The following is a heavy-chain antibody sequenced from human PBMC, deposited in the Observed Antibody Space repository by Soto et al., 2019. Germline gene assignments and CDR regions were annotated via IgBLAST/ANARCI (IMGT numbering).Heavy chain of an antibody. D-gene: IGHD3-16*01. CDR1: GFTFSSYA. J-gene: IGHJ4*02. Sequence: QVQLVESGGGVVQHGRSLRLSCAASGFTFSSYAMHWVRQAPGKGVEWVAVISYEGSNKYYANSVKSRINITTDNSKNTLDLQLNSLRAEDTAVYYCARDQEVGAPIDYWGQGTLVTVSS. CDR2: ISYEGSNK. CDR3: ARDQEVGAPIDY. V-gene: IGHV3-30-3*01.